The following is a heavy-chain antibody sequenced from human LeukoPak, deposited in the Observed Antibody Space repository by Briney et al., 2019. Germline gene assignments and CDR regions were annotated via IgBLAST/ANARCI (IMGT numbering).Heavy chain of an antibody. CDR3: AKGGDYGDYVAFDY. Sequence: GGSLRLSCAASELTSSGYWMNWVRQAPGKGLEWVSAISGSGGSTYYADSVKGRFTISRDNSKNTLYLQMNSLRAEDTAVYYCAKGGDYGDYVAFDYWGQGTLVTVSS. CDR1: ELTSSGYW. D-gene: IGHD4-17*01. J-gene: IGHJ4*02. CDR2: ISGSGGST. V-gene: IGHV3-23*01.